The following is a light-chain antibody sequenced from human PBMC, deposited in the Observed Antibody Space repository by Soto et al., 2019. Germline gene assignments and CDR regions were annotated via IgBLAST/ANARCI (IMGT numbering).Light chain of an antibody. Sequence: EIVLTQSPATLSLSPGERATLSCRASQSVSRYLAWYQQKPGQAPRLLIYDASNRATGIPARFSGSGSATDFTLTISSLEPEDFAVYYCHQRSNWPLTFGGGTKVEIK. CDR1: QSVSRY. J-gene: IGKJ4*01. V-gene: IGKV3-11*01. CDR3: HQRSNWPLT. CDR2: DAS.